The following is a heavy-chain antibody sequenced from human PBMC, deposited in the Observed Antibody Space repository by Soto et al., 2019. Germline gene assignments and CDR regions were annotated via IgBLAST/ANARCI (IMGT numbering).Heavy chain of an antibody. J-gene: IGHJ3*02. V-gene: IGHV4-34*01. CDR3: ASLIVGAPGDAFDI. Sequence: SETLSLTCAVYGGSFSGYYWSWIRQPPGKGLEWIGEINHSGSTNYNPSLKSRVTISVDTSKNQFSLKLSSVTAADTAVYYCASLIVGAPGDAFDIWGQGTMVTVSS. CDR1: GGSFSGYY. CDR2: INHSGST. D-gene: IGHD1-26*01.